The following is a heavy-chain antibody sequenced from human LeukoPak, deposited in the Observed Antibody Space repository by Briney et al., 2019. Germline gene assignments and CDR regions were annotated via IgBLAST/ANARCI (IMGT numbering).Heavy chain of an antibody. V-gene: IGHV3-33*01. Sequence: PGGSLRLSCTTSGFTFSNYGLHWVRQAPGKGLEGVADIWYHGRNQYYADSVKGRFTISRDNSKSTLYLQMNSLRVEDTAVYFCGRDLAVGRPSFDSWGQGTLVTVSS. D-gene: IGHD3/OR15-3a*01. J-gene: IGHJ4*02. CDR2: IWYHGRNQ. CDR1: GFTFSNYG. CDR3: GRDLAVGRPSFDS.